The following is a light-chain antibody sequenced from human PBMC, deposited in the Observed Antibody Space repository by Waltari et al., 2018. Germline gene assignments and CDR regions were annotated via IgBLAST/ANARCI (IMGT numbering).Light chain of an antibody. J-gene: IGLJ2*01. V-gene: IGLV2-14*01. Sequence: QSALTQPASVSGSPGQSITIPCTGTSSAVGGYNYVSWYQQHPGKAPKLMIYDVSNRPSGVSNRFSGSKSGNTASLTISGLQAEDEADYYCSSYTSTDVVFGGGTKLTVL. CDR3: SSYTSTDVV. CDR2: DVS. CDR1: SSAVGGYNY.